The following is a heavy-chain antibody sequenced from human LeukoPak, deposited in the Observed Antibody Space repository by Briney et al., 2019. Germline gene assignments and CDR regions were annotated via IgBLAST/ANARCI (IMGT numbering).Heavy chain of an antibody. CDR2: INPSGGST. J-gene: IGHJ4*02. Sequence: GASVKVSCKASGYTFTSYYMHWVRQAPGQGLEWMGIINPSGGSTSYAQKFQGRVTMTRDMSTSTVYMELSSLRSEDTAVYYCTTPSRPYDSSGYYNYWGQGTLVTVSS. CDR3: TTPSRPYDSSGYYNY. CDR1: GYTFTSYY. V-gene: IGHV1-46*01. D-gene: IGHD3-22*01.